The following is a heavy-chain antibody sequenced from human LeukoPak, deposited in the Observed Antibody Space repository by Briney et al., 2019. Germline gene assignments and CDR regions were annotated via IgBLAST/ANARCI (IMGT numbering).Heavy chain of an antibody. CDR3: ARENYSSSSFDY. CDR1: GGSISSGSYY. J-gene: IGHJ4*02. V-gene: IGHV4-61*02. CDR2: IYTSGST. Sequence: SETLSLTCTVSGGSISSGSYYWSWIRQPAGKGLEWIGRIYTSGSTNYNPSLKSRVTISVDTSKNQFSLKLSSVTAADTAVYYCARENYSSSSFDYWGQGTLVTVSS. D-gene: IGHD6-6*01.